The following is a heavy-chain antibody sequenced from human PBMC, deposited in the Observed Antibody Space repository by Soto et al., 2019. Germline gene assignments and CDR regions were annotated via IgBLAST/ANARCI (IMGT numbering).Heavy chain of an antibody. CDR3: ARGSCYDNVFET. Sequence: GGSLRLSCAASGFTFSSYAMHWVRQAPGKGLEWVAVISYDGSNKYYADSVKGRFTISRDNSKNTLYLQMNSLRAQDTAVYYCARGSCYDNVFETWGQGTMVTVSS. CDR1: GFTFSSYA. J-gene: IGHJ3*02. CDR2: ISYDGSNK. D-gene: IGHD2-15*01. V-gene: IGHV3-30*04.